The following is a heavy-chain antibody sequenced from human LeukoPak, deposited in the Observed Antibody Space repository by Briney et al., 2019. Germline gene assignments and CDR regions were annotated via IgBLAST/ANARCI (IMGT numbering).Heavy chain of an antibody. D-gene: IGHD3-10*01. CDR3: ARGGESWFGELLYWFDR. CDR2: MNPNSGNT. V-gene: IGHV1-8*01. CDR1: GYTFTIYD. Sequence: ASVTVSSTASGYTFTIYDINWVRQAPGQGLEWMGWMNPNSGNTGYAQKFQGRVTMTRNTSISTAYMELSSLRSEDTAVYYCARGGESWFGELLYWFDRWGQGTLVTVSS. J-gene: IGHJ5*02.